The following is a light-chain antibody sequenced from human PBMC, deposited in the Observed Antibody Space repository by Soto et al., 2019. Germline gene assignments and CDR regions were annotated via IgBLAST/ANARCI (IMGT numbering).Light chain of an antibody. J-gene: IGLJ2*01. CDR3: CSYAGSYTLEV. V-gene: IGLV2-11*01. Sequence: QSALTQPRSVSGSPGQSVTISCTGTSGDVGTYNYVSWYQQHPGKAPKLMIYDVSERPSGVPDRFSGSKSGNTASLTISGLQAEDEADYYCCSYAGSYTLEVFGGGTQLTVL. CDR1: SGDVGTYNY. CDR2: DVS.